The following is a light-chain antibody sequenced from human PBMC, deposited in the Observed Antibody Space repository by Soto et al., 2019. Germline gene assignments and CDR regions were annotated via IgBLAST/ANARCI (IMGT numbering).Light chain of an antibody. CDR3: QQSYITPST. V-gene: IGKV1-39*01. Sequence: DIQMTQTPSSLSASIGDRGTITCRASQNISFYLNWYQHKTGQAPKVLIYAASSLQAGVPQRFSGSGSGTDFTLSISSLQPEDFATYSCQQSYITPSTFGQGTNLEIK. J-gene: IGKJ2*01. CDR1: QNISFY. CDR2: AAS.